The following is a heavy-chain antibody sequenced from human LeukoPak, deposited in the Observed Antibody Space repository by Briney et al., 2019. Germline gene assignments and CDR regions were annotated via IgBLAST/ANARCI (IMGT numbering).Heavy chain of an antibody. CDR1: GVSISSSSYY. V-gene: IGHV4-39*02. J-gene: IGHJ4*02. D-gene: IGHD3-22*01. CDR3: ERGGGDSSGIDY. CDR2: IYYSRST. Sequence: SETLSLTCTVSGVSISSSSYYWGRIRQPPGKGLEWIGSIYYSRSTYYNPSLKSRVTISVDTSKNHLSLKLSSVADADTAVYYCERGGGDSSGIDYWGQGTLVTVSS.